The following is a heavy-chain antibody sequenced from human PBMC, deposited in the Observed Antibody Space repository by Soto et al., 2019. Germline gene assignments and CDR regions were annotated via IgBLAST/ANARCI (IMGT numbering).Heavy chain of an antibody. CDR2: ISAYNGNT. J-gene: IGHJ4*02. CDR3: GREQVDGSGPEGGLDS. CDR1: GYTFTSYG. Sequence: QVQLVQSGAEVKKPGASVKVSCKASGYTFTSYGISWVRQAPGQGLEWMGWISAYNGNTNYAQKLQGRITMTTDTTTGTVYMEVGSLGADDEAGYFCGREQVDGSGPEGGLDSWGQGALVTVSS. V-gene: IGHV1-18*01. D-gene: IGHD1-1*01.